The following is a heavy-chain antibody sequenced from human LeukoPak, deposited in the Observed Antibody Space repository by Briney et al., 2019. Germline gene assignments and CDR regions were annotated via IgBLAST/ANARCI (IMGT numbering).Heavy chain of an antibody. V-gene: IGHV4-39*07. Sequence: SETLSLTCSVSNELITHSTYYWGWVRQPPGKGLEWSGSINYRGTINYRGGTGMTYYNPSLKSRVTILGDTSENQFFLKVNSVTAADTGVYYCVRAVSLLPPAWWGQGILVTVSS. CDR2: INYRGTINYRGGTGMT. CDR3: VRAVSLLPPAW. J-gene: IGHJ4*02. D-gene: IGHD2-15*01. CDR1: NELITHSTYY.